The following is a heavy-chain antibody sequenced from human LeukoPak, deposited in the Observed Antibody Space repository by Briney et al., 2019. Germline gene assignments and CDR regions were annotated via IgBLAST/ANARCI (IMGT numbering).Heavy chain of an antibody. CDR3: ARHAPETADAFDI. Sequence: PSETLSLTCTVSGGSISDYYWSWIRQPAGKGLEWIGHFYTSGSTNYNPSLRSRVTVSVDTSKNQFSLRLSSVTAADTAVYYCARHAPETADAFDIWGQGTMVTVSS. CDR1: GGSISDYY. V-gene: IGHV4-4*07. D-gene: IGHD2-8*01. CDR2: FYTSGST. J-gene: IGHJ3*02.